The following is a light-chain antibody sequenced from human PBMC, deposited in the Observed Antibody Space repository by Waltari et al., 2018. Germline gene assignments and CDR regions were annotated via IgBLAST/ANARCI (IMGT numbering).Light chain of an antibody. CDR2: DAS. CDR3: QETNTFPIT. Sequence: DIQMTQSPSSVSASVGDTVTITCRASQDISNQLTWYQQKPGKDPKFLIYDASTLESGVPSRFSGSGSGTDFTLTVRSLQPEDFATYYCQETNTFPITFGQGTRLEIK. V-gene: IGKV1D-12*01. CDR1: QDISNQ. J-gene: IGKJ5*01.